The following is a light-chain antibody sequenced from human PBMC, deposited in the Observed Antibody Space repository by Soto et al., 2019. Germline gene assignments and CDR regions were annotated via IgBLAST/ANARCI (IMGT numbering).Light chain of an antibody. J-gene: IGKJ5*01. CDR3: MQALQVPIT. CDR2: FGS. CDR1: QXLLHSHGYNY. V-gene: IGKV2-28*01. Sequence: DIVMTQVPVSLPVTPXXPXXXXCXXXQXLLHSHGYNYMDWYLQKPGQSPQLLIYFGSYRASGVPDRFSGSGSGTNFTLRISRVETDDFGIYYCMQALQVPITFGQGTRLEIK.